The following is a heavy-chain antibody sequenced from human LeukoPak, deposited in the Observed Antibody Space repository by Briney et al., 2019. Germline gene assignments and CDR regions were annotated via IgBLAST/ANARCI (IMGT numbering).Heavy chain of an antibody. D-gene: IGHD4-17*01. V-gene: IGHV3-48*02. CDR1: GFTFSSYS. CDR2: ITTSHA. J-gene: IGHJ4*02. Sequence: GGSLRLSCAASGFTFSSYSMNWVRQAPGKGLEWVSYITTSHASYADSVKGRFTISRDNAKNSLYQQLNSLRDEDTAVYYCARDRDYGFDYWGQGTLVTVSS. CDR3: ARDRDYGFDY.